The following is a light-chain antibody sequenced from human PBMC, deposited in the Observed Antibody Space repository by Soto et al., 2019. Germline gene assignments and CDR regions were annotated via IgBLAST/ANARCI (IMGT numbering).Light chain of an antibody. CDR1: QTISSI. J-gene: IGKJ5*01. V-gene: IGKV3-15*01. CDR3: QQYYDWPIT. CDR2: GAS. Sequence: EIVMTQSPATLSVAPGERATLSCRASQTISSILAWYQQKPGQAPRLLIYGASTRATGIPARFTGSGSGTEFTPTISSLQSEDFALYYCQQYYDWPITFGQGTRLEIK.